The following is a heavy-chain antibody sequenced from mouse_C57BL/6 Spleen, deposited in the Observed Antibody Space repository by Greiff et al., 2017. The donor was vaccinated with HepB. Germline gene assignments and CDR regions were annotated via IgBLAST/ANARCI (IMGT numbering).Heavy chain of an antibody. CDR3: GRAELTGTDYFDY. J-gene: IGHJ2*01. CDR1: GFTFSSYA. D-gene: IGHD4-1*01. V-gene: IGHV5-4*03. CDR2: ISDGGSYT. Sequence: EVKLMESGGGLVKPGGSLKLSCSASGFTFSSYAMSWVRRTPEKRLEGVATISDGGSYTYYPDNVKGRFTISRDNAKNNLYLQMSHLKSEDTAMYYCGRAELTGTDYFDYWGQGTTLTVSS.